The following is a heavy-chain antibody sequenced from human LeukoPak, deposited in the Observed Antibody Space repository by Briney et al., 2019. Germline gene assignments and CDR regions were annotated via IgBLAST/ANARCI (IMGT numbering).Heavy chain of an antibody. Sequence: GASVKVSCKASGGTFSSYAISWVRQAPGQGLEWMGWINPNSGGTNYAQKFQGRVTMTRDTSISTAYMELSRLRSDDTAVYYCAREFYSRGPRGYSSGWYYFDYWGQGTLVTVSS. CDR3: AREFYSRGPRGYSSGWYYFDY. V-gene: IGHV1-2*02. CDR2: INPNSGGT. CDR1: GGTFSSYA. D-gene: IGHD6-19*01. J-gene: IGHJ4*02.